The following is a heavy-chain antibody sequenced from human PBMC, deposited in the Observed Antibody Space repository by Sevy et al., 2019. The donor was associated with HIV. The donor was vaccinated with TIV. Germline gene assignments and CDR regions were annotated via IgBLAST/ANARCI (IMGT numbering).Heavy chain of an antibody. CDR3: TKDPPGKGDFPYGMDV. CDR2: ISHDGGKK. V-gene: IGHV3-30*18. D-gene: IGHD2-21*02. Sequence: GGSLRLSCVGSGFIFDDYGMHWVRQAPGKGLEWVALISHDGGKKYYADSVKGRFTISRDNFKNTLYLQMNTLRRDDTAAYFCTKDPPGKGDFPYGMDVWGQGTTVTVSS. J-gene: IGHJ6*02. CDR1: GFIFDDYG.